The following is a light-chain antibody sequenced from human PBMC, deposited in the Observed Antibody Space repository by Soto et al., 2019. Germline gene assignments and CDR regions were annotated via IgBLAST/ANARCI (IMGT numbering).Light chain of an antibody. CDR3: QEYDSSGT. V-gene: IGKV3-20*01. CDR2: GAT. CDR1: QSVSNNY. Sequence: EIVVTQSPGTLSLSPAERATLSCRASQSVSNNYLAWYQQKPGQAPRLLIYGATNRATGIPDRISGSGSETDLTLTNRRVEPEDFGVYYWQEYDSSGTFGQDTKVQIK. J-gene: IGKJ1*01.